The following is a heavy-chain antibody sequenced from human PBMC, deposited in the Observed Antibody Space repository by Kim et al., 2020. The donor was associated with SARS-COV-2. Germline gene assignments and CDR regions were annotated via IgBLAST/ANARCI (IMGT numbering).Heavy chain of an antibody. CDR1: GYSFTSYW. CDR2: IYPGDSDT. Sequence: GESLKISCKGSGYSFTSYWIGWVRQMPGKGLEWMWLIYPGDSDTRYSPSFKGQVTISADKSISTAYLQWSSLKASDTAMYYCARLTSVRLGYCSSTSCYEWRWFDPWGQGTLVTVSS. J-gene: IGHJ5*02. D-gene: IGHD2-2*01. V-gene: IGHV5-51*01. CDR3: ARLTSVRLGYCSSTSCYEWRWFDP.